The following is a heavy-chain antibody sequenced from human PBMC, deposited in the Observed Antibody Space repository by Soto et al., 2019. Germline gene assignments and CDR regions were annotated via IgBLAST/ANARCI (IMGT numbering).Heavy chain of an antibody. CDR2: IYYSGST. J-gene: IGHJ4*02. Sequence: SETLSLTCTVSGGSISSYYWSWIRQPPGKGLEWIGYIYYSGSTNYNPSLKSRVTISVDTSKNQFSLKLSSVTAADTAVYYCARVQWELTLYYFDYWGQGTLVTVS. CDR3: ARVQWELTLYYFDY. D-gene: IGHD1-26*01. CDR1: GGSISSYY. V-gene: IGHV4-59*01.